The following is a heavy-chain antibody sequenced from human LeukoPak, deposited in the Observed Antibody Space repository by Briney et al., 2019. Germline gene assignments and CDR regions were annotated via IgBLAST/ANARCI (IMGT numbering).Heavy chain of an antibody. CDR2: IYPGDSDT. V-gene: IGHV5-51*01. J-gene: IGHJ4*02. CDR3: ARTYYYGSGSYGVFDY. CDR1: GYSFTSYW. Sequence: GESLKISCKGSGYSFTSYWIGWVRQMPGKGLEWMGIIYPGDSDTRYSPSFQGQVTISADKSISTAYLQWSSLKASDTAMYYCARTYYYGSGSYGVFDYWGQGTLVTVSS. D-gene: IGHD3-10*01.